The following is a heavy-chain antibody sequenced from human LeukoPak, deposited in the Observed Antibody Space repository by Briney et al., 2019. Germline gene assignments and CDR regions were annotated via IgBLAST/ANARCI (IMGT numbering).Heavy chain of an antibody. V-gene: IGHV4-59*01. D-gene: IGHD6-19*01. Sequence: SETLSLTCTVSGGSISSYYWSWLRQPPGKGLEWIGYIYYSGSTNYNPSLKSRVTISVDTSKNQFSLKLSSVTAADTAVYYCAREKSVYSSGWTDYWGQGTLVTVSS. CDR3: AREKSVYSSGWTDY. J-gene: IGHJ4*02. CDR2: IYYSGST. CDR1: GGSISSYY.